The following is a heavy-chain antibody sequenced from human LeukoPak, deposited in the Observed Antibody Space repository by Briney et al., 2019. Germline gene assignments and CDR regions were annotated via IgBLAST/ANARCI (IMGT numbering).Heavy chain of an antibody. J-gene: IGHJ3*02. Sequence: ASVKVSCKASGYTFTSYYMHWVRQAPGQGLEWMGIINPSGGSTSYAQKFQGRVTMTRDTSTSTVYMELSSLRSEDTAVYYCARADTDHDAFDIWGQGTMVTASS. CDR3: ARADTDHDAFDI. D-gene: IGHD5-18*01. CDR2: INPSGGST. CDR1: GYTFTSYY. V-gene: IGHV1-46*01.